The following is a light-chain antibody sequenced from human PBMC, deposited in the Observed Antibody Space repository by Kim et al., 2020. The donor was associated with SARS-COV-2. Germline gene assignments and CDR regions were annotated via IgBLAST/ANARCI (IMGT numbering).Light chain of an antibody. CDR2: DAS. Sequence: EIVLTQSPATLSLSPGERATLSCGASQSVSTSVAWFQHKPGQAPRLLIHDASYRATGITARFSGSGSGTDFTLTITGLQAEDFAVYYCQQREDLPLTFGGGTKVDIK. CDR1: QSVSTS. CDR3: QQREDLPLT. J-gene: IGKJ4*01. V-gene: IGKV3-11*01.